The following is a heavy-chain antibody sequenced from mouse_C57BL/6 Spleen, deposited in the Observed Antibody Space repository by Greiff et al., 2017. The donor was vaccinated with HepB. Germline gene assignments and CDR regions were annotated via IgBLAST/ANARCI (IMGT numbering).Heavy chain of an antibody. Sequence: VQLQQSGPELVKPGASVKMSCKASGYAFSSSWMNWVKQRPGKGLEWIGRIYPGDGDTNYNGKCKGKATLTADKSSSTDYRQLSSRASEDSAVYFCGNSYYYGSSWYFDVWVTGTTVTVSP. V-gene: IGHV1-82*01. J-gene: IGHJ1*03. D-gene: IGHD1-1*01. CDR3: GNSYYYGSSWYFDV. CDR2: IYPGDGDT. CDR1: GYAFSSSW.